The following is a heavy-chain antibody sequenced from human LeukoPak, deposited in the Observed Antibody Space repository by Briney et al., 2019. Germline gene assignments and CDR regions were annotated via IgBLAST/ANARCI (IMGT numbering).Heavy chain of an antibody. CDR2: INHSGST. CDR3: ARSPRGSRRTLDY. Sequence: SETLPLTCAVYGGSFSGYYWSWIRQPPGKGLEWIGEINHSGSTNYNPSLKSRVTISVDTSKNQFSLKLSSVTAADTAVYYCARSPRGSRRTLDYWGQGTLVTVSS. J-gene: IGHJ4*02. V-gene: IGHV4-34*01. D-gene: IGHD2-15*01. CDR1: GGSFSGYY.